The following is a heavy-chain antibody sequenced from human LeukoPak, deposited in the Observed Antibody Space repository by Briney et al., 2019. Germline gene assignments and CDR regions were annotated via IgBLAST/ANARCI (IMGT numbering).Heavy chain of an antibody. CDR1: GFIFNSYG. CDR3: GRDPGSYISARYADDVPRFGS. D-gene: IGHD2-2*01. J-gene: IGHJ5*01. Sequence: GGSLRLSCAASGFIFNSYGIHWVRQAPGKGLEWVAVIWYAESSTYYTDSVRGRFTISRDNAENVLYLQMDSLRDDDTAVYYCGRDPGSYISARYADDVPRFGSWGQGTLVIVSS. V-gene: IGHV3-33*01. CDR2: IWYAESST.